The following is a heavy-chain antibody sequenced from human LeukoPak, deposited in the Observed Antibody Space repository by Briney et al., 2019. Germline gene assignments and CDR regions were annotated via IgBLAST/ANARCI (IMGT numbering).Heavy chain of an antibody. J-gene: IGHJ4*02. CDR1: GFTFSSYG. CDR2: ISYDGSNK. V-gene: IGHV3-30*03. Sequence: GGSLRLSCAASGFTFSSYGMHWVRQAPAKGLEWVAIISYDGSNKYYADSVKGRFTISRDNSKNTLYLQMNSLRAEDTAVYYCARDYSGPFDYWGQGTLVTVSS. D-gene: IGHD5-18*01. CDR3: ARDYSGPFDY.